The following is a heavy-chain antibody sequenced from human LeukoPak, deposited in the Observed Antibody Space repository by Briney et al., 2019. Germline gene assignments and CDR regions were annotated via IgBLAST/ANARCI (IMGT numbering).Heavy chain of an antibody. J-gene: IGHJ1*01. Sequence: SETLSLTCTVSGGSISSYYWSWIRQPPGKGLEWIGYIYYSGSTNYNPSLKSRVTISVDTSKNQFSLKLSSVTAADTAVFYCARGYYDSSDFEYFQHRGQGTLVTVSS. CDR3: ARGYYDSSDFEYFQH. D-gene: IGHD3-22*01. V-gene: IGHV4-59*01. CDR2: IYYSGST. CDR1: GGSISSYY.